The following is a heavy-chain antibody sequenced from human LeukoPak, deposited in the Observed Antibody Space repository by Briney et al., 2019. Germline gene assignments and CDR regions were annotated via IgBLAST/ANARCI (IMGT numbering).Heavy chain of an antibody. Sequence: GGSLRLSCAASGFTFSSYWMSWVRQAPGKGLEWVSSISSSSSYIYYADSVKGRFTISRDNAKNSLYLQMNSLRAEDTAVYYCARDSSGWYVFDYWGQGTLVTVSS. V-gene: IGHV3-21*01. D-gene: IGHD6-19*01. J-gene: IGHJ4*02. CDR3: ARDSSGWYVFDY. CDR2: ISSSSSYI. CDR1: GFTFSSYW.